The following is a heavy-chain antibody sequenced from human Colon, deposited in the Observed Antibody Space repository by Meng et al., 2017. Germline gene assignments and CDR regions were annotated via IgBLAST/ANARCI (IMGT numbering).Heavy chain of an antibody. D-gene: IGHD3-10*01. CDR1: GYSVSSNRAL. CDR3: TTWYGEY. J-gene: IGHJ4*02. Sequence: QVQLQQAGPGLVNTSQPLSLPCSISGYSVSSNRALWHWVRQSPSRGLEWLGQTYYRSEWQNHYGVSVKSRITINADTSRNHFSLHLNSVTPEDTAVYYCTTWYGEYWGQGTLVTVSS. V-gene: IGHV6-1*01. CDR2: TYYRSEWQN.